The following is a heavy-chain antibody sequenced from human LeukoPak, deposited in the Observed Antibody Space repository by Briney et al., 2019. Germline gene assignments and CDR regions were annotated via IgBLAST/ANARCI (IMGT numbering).Heavy chain of an antibody. V-gene: IGHV3-7*01. J-gene: IGHJ3*02. D-gene: IGHD1-20*01. CDR3: ARDEYNWNVDAFDI. CDR1: GFTFSTYW. Sequence: PGGSLRLSCAASGFTFSTYWMSWVRQAPGKGLEWVANIKQDGGEQYYVDSVKGRFTISRNNAQSSLYLQMNSLRAEDTAVYYCARDEYNWNVDAFDIWGQGTVVTVSS. CDR2: IKQDGGEQ.